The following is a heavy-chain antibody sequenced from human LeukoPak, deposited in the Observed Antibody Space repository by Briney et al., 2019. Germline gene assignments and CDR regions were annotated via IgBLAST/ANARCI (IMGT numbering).Heavy chain of an antibody. Sequence: GGSLRLFCAASGFTFSTYSMNWVRQAPGKGLEWVSSISSNNRYIYYADSVKGRFTISRDNANNSLYLQMNSLRAEDAAVYYCARDVSSSWYWDYWGQGTLVTVSS. CDR2: ISSNNRYI. J-gene: IGHJ4*02. CDR3: ARDVSSSWYWDY. D-gene: IGHD6-13*01. V-gene: IGHV3-21*01. CDR1: GFTFSTYS.